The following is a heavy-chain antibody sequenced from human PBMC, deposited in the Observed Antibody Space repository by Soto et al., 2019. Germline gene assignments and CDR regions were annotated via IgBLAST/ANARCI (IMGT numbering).Heavy chain of an antibody. V-gene: IGHV2-5*01. CDR3: AHTIYYYDSSGYYSGY. CDR2: IYWNDDK. D-gene: IGHD3-22*01. J-gene: IGHJ4*02. Sequence: SGPTLVNPTQTLTLTCTFSGFSLSTSGVGVGWIRQPPGKALEWLALIYWNDDKRYSPSLKSRLTITKDTSKNQVVLTMTNMDPVDTATYYCAHTIYYYDSSGYYSGYWGQGTLVTVSS. CDR1: GFSLSTSGVG.